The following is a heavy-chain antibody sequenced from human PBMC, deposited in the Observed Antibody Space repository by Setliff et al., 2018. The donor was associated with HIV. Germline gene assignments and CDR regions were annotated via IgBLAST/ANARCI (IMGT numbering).Heavy chain of an antibody. V-gene: IGHV3-33*06. Sequence: GGSLRLSCAASGFTFNNYGMHWVRQAPGKGLEWVALIYFDGSKKYYADSVQGRFTISRDNSKKILYLQMSSLSDEDTAAYYCAKKGLDDYDDYLNLRWCFDLWGRGTLVTVSS. D-gene: IGHD4-17*01. J-gene: IGHJ2*01. CDR3: AKKGLDDYDDYLNLRWCFDL. CDR2: IYFDGSKK. CDR1: GFTFNNYG.